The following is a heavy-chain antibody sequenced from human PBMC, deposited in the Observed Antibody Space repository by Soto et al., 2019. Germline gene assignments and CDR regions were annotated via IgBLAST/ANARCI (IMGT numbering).Heavy chain of an antibody. CDR1: GYTFTSCG. CDR3: ARDQGIAVAGWFDP. CDR2: ISAYNGNT. Sequence: ASVKVSCKASGYTFTSCGISWVRQAPGQGLEWMGWISAYNGNTNYAQKLQGRVTMTTDTSTSTAYMELRSLRSDDTAVYYCARDQGIAVAGWFDPWGQGTLVTVSS. J-gene: IGHJ5*02. V-gene: IGHV1-18*01. D-gene: IGHD6-19*01.